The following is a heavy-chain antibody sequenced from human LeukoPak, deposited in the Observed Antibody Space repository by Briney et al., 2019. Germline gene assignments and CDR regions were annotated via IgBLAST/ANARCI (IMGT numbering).Heavy chain of an antibody. Sequence: GGSLTLNCAASGFTFSSYAMRWLRQAPGKGLEWVSAIIGSGGSTYYADSVKGRFTISRDNSKNTVYLQMNSLRAEDTAVYYCAKTTIGYSSGRYPGWPVDYWGQGTLVTVSS. CDR3: AKTTIGYSSGRYPGWPVDY. CDR2: IIGSGGST. V-gene: IGHV3-23*01. D-gene: IGHD6-19*01. CDR1: GFTFSSYA. J-gene: IGHJ4*02.